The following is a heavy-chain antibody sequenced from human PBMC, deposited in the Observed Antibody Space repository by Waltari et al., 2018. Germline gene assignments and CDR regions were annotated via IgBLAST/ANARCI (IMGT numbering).Heavy chain of an antibody. D-gene: IGHD6-19*01. CDR1: GGSVSSGSSY. J-gene: IGHJ4*02. Sequence: QVQLQESGPGLVKPSETLSLTCTVSGGSVSSGSSYWSWRRQPPGKGLEWIGYNYYSGSTNYNPSLKSRVTISVDTSKNQFSLKLSSVTAADTAVYYCAGAVAGMFYFDYWGQGTLVTVSS. V-gene: IGHV4-61*01. CDR2: NYYSGST. CDR3: AGAVAGMFYFDY.